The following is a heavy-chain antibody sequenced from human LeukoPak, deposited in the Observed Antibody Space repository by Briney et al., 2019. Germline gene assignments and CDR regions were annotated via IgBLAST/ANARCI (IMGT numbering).Heavy chain of an antibody. CDR1: GGSTSSSSYY. D-gene: IGHD3-22*01. Sequence: PSETLSLTCTVSGGSTSSSSYYWGWIRQPPGKGLEWIGSIYYSGSTYYNPSLKSRVTISVDTSKNQFSLKLSSVTAADTAVYYCARLSGYCDYWGQGTLVTVSS. V-gene: IGHV4-39*01. CDR3: ARLSGYCDY. CDR2: IYYSGST. J-gene: IGHJ4*02.